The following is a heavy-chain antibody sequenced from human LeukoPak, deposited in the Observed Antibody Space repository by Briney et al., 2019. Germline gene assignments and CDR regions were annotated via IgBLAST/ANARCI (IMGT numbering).Heavy chain of an antibody. D-gene: IGHD6-13*01. CDR2: ITSNGGST. V-gene: IGHV3-64*01. CDR3: ARLLDGSSWSPLDY. CDR1: GFAFSNYA. Sequence: PGGSLRLSCAASGFAFSNYAMHWVRQAPGKGLEYVSAITSNGGSTYYANSVKGRFTISRDNSKNTLYLQMGSLRAEDMAVYYCARLLDGSSWSPLDYWGQGTLVTVSS. J-gene: IGHJ4*02.